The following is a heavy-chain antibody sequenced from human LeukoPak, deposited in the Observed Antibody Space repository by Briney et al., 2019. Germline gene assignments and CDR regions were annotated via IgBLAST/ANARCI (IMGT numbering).Heavy chain of an antibody. D-gene: IGHD6-19*01. CDR1: GFIFSSYW. J-gene: IGHJ4*02. Sequence: GGSLRLSCAGSGFIFSSYWMHWVRQAPGKGLMWVSRIKTDGTTTYYADSVKGRFTISRDNSKNTLYLQMNSLRAEDTAVYYCARTIGYSSGWLGGYFDYWGQGTLVTVSS. V-gene: IGHV3-74*01. CDR2: IKTDGTTT. CDR3: ARTIGYSSGWLGGYFDY.